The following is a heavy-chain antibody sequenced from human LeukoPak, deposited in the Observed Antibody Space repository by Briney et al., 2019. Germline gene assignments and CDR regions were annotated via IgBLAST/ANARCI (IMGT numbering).Heavy chain of an antibody. D-gene: IGHD1-26*01. CDR2: VNTSGII. J-gene: IGHJ4*02. V-gene: IGHV4-61*02. CDR1: GGSITIGSDF. Sequence: PSETLSLTCTVSGGSITIGSDFWSWVRQPAGKGLEWIGRVNTSGIIKYNPSLKSRVTISIDMSKNQFSLRLISVTAADTAVYYCARHGSGSYKGKLDYWGQGTLVTVSS. CDR3: ARHGSGSYKGKLDY.